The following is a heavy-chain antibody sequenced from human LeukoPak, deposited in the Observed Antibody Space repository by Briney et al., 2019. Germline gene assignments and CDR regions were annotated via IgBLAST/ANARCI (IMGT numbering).Heavy chain of an antibody. Sequence: VKVSCKASGYTFTSYDINWVRQATGQGLEWMGWMNPNSGNTGYAQKFQGRVTMTRNTSISTAYMELSSLRSEDTAVYYCARAPFPYYDILTGYQEGAFDIWGQGTMVTVSS. V-gene: IGHV1-8*01. J-gene: IGHJ3*02. D-gene: IGHD3-9*01. CDR1: GYTFTSYD. CDR2: MNPNSGNT. CDR3: ARAPFPYYDILTGYQEGAFDI.